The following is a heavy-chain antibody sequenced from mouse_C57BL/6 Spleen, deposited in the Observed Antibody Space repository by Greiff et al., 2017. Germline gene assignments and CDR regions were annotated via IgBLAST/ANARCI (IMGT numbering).Heavy chain of an antibody. V-gene: IGHV1-80*01. J-gene: IGHJ4*01. CDR2: IYPGDGDT. D-gene: IGHD1-1*01. CDR1: GYAFSSYW. Sequence: QVQLQQSGAELVKPGASVKISCKASGYAFSSYWMNWVKQRPGKGLEWIGQIYPGDGDTNYNGKFKGKATLTADKSSSTAYMQLSILTSEDSAVYFCARQLYYGSSYRYYAMDYWGQGTSVTVSS. CDR3: ARQLYYGSSYRYYAMDY.